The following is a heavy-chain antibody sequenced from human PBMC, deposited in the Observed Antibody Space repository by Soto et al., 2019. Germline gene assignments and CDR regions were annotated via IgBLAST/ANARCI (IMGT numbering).Heavy chain of an antibody. Sequence: PGGSLRLSCAASGFTFSSYWMHWVRQAPGKGLVWVSNIKSDGSITNYAGSVKGRFTVSRDNAKNTLYLEMNSLRDEDTAVYYCARGNYGMDVWGQGTTVTVSS. CDR2: IKSDGSIT. J-gene: IGHJ6*02. V-gene: IGHV3-74*01. CDR3: ARGNYGMDV. CDR1: GFTFSSYW.